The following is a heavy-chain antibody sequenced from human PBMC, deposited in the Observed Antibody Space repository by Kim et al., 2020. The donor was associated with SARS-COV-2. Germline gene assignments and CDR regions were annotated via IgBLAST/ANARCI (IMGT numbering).Heavy chain of an antibody. Sequence: ADAVKGRVTIARDNAKNTLYRQMNSLRAEDTAVYYCARGDKGSGSYYNFDYWGQGTLVTVSS. J-gene: IGHJ4*02. V-gene: IGHV3-53*01. CDR3: ARGDKGSGSYYNFDY. D-gene: IGHD3-10*01.